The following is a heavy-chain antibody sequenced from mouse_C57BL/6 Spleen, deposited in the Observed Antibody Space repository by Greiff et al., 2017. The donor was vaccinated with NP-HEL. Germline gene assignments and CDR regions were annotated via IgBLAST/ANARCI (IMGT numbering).Heavy chain of an antibody. V-gene: IGHV1-76*01. D-gene: IGHD2-4*01. Sequence: VQLQQSGAELVRPGASVKLSCTASGFTFTDYSINWVKQRPGQGLEWIARICPGSGNTYYTEKFKGRATLTAEKSSSTAYMQLSNLTSEESAVYFLARLLYDYDEEYAMDYWGQGTTVTVSS. J-gene: IGHJ4*01. CDR3: ARLLYDYDEEYAMDY. CDR1: GFTFTDYS. CDR2: ICPGSGNT.